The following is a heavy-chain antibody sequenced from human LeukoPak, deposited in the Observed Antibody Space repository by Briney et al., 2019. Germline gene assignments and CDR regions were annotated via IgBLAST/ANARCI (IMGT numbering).Heavy chain of an antibody. J-gene: IGHJ3*01. CDR1: GYTFTSYY. D-gene: IGHD2-2*01. V-gene: IGHV1-2*06. CDR3: ARSDIAVVPAALYALDV. CDR2: INPNSGGT. Sequence: ASVKVSCKASGYTFTSYYMHWVRQAPGQGLEWMGRINPNSGGTNYAQKFQGRVTMTRDTSISTAYMELSRLRSDDTAVYYCARSDIAVVPAALYALDVCRQETMDTVSS.